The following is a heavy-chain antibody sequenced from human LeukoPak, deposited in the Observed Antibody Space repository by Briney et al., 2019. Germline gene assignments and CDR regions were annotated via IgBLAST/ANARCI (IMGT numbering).Heavy chain of an antibody. CDR3: ANGQGSSSMVDY. CDR1: GFTFDDYA. CDR2: ISGDGGST. V-gene: IGHV3-43*02. J-gene: IGHJ4*02. D-gene: IGHD6-6*01. Sequence: GGSLRLSCAASGFTFDDYAMHWVRQAPGKGLEWVSLISGDGGSTYYADSVKGRFTISRDNSKNSLYLQMNSLRTEDTALYYCANGQGSSSMVDYWGQGTLVTVSS.